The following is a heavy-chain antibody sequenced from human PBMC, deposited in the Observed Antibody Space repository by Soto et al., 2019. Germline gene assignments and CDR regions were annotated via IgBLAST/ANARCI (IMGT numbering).Heavy chain of an antibody. J-gene: IGHJ5*02. CDR1: GGSISSSNW. CDR2: IYHSGST. D-gene: IGHD3-9*01. Sequence: PSETLSLTCAVSGGSISSSNWWSWVRQPPGKGLEWIGEIYHSGSTNYNPSLKSRVTISVDKSKNQFSLKLSSVTAADTAVYYCARDLSDYDILTGYHSWFDPWGQGTLVTVSS. V-gene: IGHV4-4*02. CDR3: ARDLSDYDILTGYHSWFDP.